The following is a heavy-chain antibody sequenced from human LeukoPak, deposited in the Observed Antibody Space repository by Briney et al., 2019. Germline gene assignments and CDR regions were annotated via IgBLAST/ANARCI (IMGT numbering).Heavy chain of an antibody. J-gene: IGHJ4*02. CDR1: GFTFSSYG. CDR2: IRYDGSNK. V-gene: IGHV3-30*02. CDR3: AKEDCGGDCRSYYFDY. D-gene: IGHD2-21*01. Sequence: GGSLRLSCAASGFTFSSYGMHWVRQAPGKGLEWVAFIRYDGSNKYYADSVKGRFTISRDNSKNTLYLQMNSLRAEDTAVYYCAKEDCGGDCRSYYFDYWGQGPWSPSPQ.